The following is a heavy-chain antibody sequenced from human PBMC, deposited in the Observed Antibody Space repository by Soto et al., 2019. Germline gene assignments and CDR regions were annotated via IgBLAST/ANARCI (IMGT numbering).Heavy chain of an antibody. V-gene: IGHV3-15*01. CDR2: IKSKTDGGTT. J-gene: IGHJ6*02. Sequence: GGSLRLSCAASGFTFSNAWMSWVRQAPGKGLEWVGRIKSKTDGGTTDYAAPVKGRFTISRDDSKNTLYLQMNSLKTEDTAVYYCTTVGSGYSYGHDLGYGMDVWGQGTTVTVS. CDR3: TTVGSGYSYGHDLGYGMDV. D-gene: IGHD5-18*01. CDR1: GFTFSNAW.